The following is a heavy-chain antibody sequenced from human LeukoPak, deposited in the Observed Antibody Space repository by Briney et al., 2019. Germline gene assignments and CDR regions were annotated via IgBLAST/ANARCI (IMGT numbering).Heavy chain of an antibody. CDR2: ISWSSGSM. CDR1: GFTFDDYD. CDR3: ARDTYGGFRYFDL. J-gene: IGHJ2*01. D-gene: IGHD3-10*01. Sequence: PGGSLRLSCAASGFTFDDYDMHWVGQAPGKGLEWVSVISWSSGSMAYADAVRGRFTISRDNAKNSLYLQMNSLRVEDTAFYYCARDTYGGFRYFDLWGRGTLVTVSS. V-gene: IGHV3-9*01.